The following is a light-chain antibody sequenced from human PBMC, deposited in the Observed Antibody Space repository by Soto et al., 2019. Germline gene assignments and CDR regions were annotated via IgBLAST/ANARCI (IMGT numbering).Light chain of an antibody. CDR3: QKYSSAPFIT. CDR1: QDINNF. J-gene: IGKJ3*01. V-gene: IGKV1-27*01. Sequence: DIQMTQSPSSLSASVGDRVTITCRASQDINNFLAWFQQKPGRVPKLLIYAASTLQSGVPSRFSGSGSGTDFTLTISSLQPEDVGTYYCQKYSSAPFITFGPGPKVDLK. CDR2: AAS.